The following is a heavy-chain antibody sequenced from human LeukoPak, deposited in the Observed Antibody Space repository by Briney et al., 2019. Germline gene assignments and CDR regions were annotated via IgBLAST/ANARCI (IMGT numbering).Heavy chain of an antibody. CDR2: ISGSGGTT. CDR1: GFTFSRYA. J-gene: IGHJ4*02. Sequence: PGGSLRLACAASGFTFSRYAMSWVRQAPGKGLEWVSSISGSGGTTYHADSVKGRFTISRDNSKNTLYLQMNSLRAEDTALYYCAKHPSVGNFEYWGQGTLVTVSS. CDR3: AKHPSVGNFEY. V-gene: IGHV3-23*01. D-gene: IGHD4-23*01.